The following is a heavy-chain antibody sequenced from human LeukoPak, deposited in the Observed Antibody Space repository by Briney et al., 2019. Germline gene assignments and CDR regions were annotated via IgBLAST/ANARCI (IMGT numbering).Heavy chain of an antibody. Sequence: SGHTRLNPTQTLTLTPTFPGFSLSTSAVGVGWSRQPPGQSLERLALNSRDHDKRYSPPLQSRLTITKDTSKNQVVLTMTNMDPVDTATYYCARRGYSGLTTTVFDYWGQGTLVTVSS. CDR1: GFSLSTSAVG. J-gene: IGHJ4*02. V-gene: IGHV2-5*02. CDR2: NSRDHDK. CDR3: ARRGYSGLTTTVFDY. D-gene: IGHD5-12*01.